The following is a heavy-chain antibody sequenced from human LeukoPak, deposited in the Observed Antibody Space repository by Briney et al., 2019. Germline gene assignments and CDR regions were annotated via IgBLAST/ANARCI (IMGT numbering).Heavy chain of an antibody. D-gene: IGHD3-22*01. CDR3: ARLKIEQDSSGYGWAV. CDR1: GYIFSNYW. Sequence: GESLKISCKGSGYIFSNYWIGWVRQMPGKGLEWRGIIYPGDSETRYIPSFQGQVTISVDKSISTAYLQWSSLKASDTAMYYCARLKIEQDSSGYGWAVWGQGTTVTVSS. CDR2: IYPGDSET. J-gene: IGHJ6*02. V-gene: IGHV5-51*01.